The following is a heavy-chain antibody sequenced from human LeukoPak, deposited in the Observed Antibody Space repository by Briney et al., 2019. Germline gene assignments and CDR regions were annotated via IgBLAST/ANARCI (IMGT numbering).Heavy chain of an antibody. CDR3: ARDVTVAGTRRFGP. D-gene: IGHD6-19*01. CDR2: ISYDGSNK. V-gene: IGHV3-30-3*01. Sequence: GGSLRLSCAASGFTFSSYAMRWVRQAPGKGLESVAVISYDGSNKYYADSVRGRFTISRDNSKNTLYLQMNSLRAEDTAVYYGARDVTVAGTRRFGPWGQGTLVTVSS. J-gene: IGHJ5*02. CDR1: GFTFSSYA.